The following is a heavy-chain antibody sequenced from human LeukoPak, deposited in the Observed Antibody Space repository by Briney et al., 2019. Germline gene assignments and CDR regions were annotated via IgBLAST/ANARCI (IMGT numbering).Heavy chain of an antibody. CDR3: ARCLYWFDS. D-gene: IGHD5/OR15-5a*01. CDR2: IYYSGNT. J-gene: IGHJ5*01. CDR1: GGSISSSSYY. V-gene: IGHV4-39*01. Sequence: SETLSLTCTVSGGSISSSSYYWGWIRQPPGKGLEWIGSIYYSGNTYYNPSLKSRVTISVDTSKNQFSLRLSSVTAADTAVYYCARCLYWFDSWGQGTLVTVSS.